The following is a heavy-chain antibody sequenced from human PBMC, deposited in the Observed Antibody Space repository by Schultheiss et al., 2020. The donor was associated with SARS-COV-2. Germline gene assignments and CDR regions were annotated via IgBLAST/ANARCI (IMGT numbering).Heavy chain of an antibody. CDR3: ARVSSSWDEDAFDI. CDR2: IWYDGSNK. J-gene: IGHJ3*02. V-gene: IGHV3-33*01. CDR1: GFTFSSYG. Sequence: GGSLRLSCAASGFTFSSYGMHWVRQAPGKGLEWVAVIWYDGSNKYYVDSVKGRLTISRDNSKNTLYLQMNSLRAEDTAVYYCARVSSSWDEDAFDIWGQGTMVTVSS. D-gene: IGHD6-13*01.